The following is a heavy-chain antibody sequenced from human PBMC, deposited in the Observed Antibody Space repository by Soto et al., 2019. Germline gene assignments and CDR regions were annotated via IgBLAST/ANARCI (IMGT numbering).Heavy chain of an antibody. Sequence: GGSLRLSCAASGFTVSSNYMSWVRQAPGKGLEWVSVIYSGGSTYYADSVKGRFTISRDNSKNTLYLQMNSLRAEDTAVYYCARDRIAVAGNPEYFQHWGQGTLVTAPQ. CDR1: GFTVSSNY. CDR2: IYSGGST. CDR3: ARDRIAVAGNPEYFQH. J-gene: IGHJ1*01. D-gene: IGHD6-19*01. V-gene: IGHV3-66*01.